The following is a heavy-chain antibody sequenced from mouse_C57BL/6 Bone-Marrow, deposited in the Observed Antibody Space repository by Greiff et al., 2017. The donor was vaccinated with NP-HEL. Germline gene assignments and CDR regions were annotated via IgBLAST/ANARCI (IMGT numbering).Heavy chain of an antibody. Sequence: QVQLQQSGAELMKPGASVKLSCTASGFTFTGYWIEWVKQRPGHGLEWIGEILPGSGSTNYNEKFKGKAAYTADTSSNTSYMQLSSLPTEDSAVYYCASGRGTWYMDYWGQGTAVTVSS. CDR1: GFTFTGYW. V-gene: IGHV1-9*01. D-gene: IGHD1-1*02. J-gene: IGHJ4*01. CDR2: ILPGSGST. CDR3: ASGRGTWYMDY.